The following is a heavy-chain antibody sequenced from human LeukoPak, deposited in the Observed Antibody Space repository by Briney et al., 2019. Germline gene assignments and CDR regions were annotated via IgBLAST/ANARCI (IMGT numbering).Heavy chain of an antibody. J-gene: IGHJ3*02. V-gene: IGHV3-7*04. D-gene: IGHD3-16*01. CDR3: ARGPAGWARPNAFDI. CDR1: GFTFSSYW. CDR2: IKQDGSEK. Sequence: GGSLRLSCAASGFTFSSYWMSWVRQAPGKGLEWVANIKQDGSEKYYVDSVKGRFTISRDNAKNSLYLQMNSLRAEDTAVYYCARGPAGWARPNAFDIWGQGTMSPSLQ.